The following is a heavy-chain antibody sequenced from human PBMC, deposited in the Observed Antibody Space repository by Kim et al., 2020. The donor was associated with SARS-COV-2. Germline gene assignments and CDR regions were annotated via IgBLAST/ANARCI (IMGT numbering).Heavy chain of an antibody. CDR2: IRREVYGATT. CDR1: GLTFGDYF. D-gene: IGHD3-3*01. J-gene: IGHJ6*03. CDR3: SGEKRAYSDFWSGSMDV. V-gene: IGHV3-49*04. Sequence: GGSLRLSCTASGLTFGDYFMSWVRQAPGKGLEWVGFIRREVYGATTEYAASVKGRFTISRDDSKSIVYLQMESLKSEYTAVYYCSGEKRAYSDFWSGSMDVWGKGTTVTVSS.